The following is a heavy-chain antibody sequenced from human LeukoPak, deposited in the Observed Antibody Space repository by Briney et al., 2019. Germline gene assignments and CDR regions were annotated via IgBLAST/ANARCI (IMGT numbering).Heavy chain of an antibody. D-gene: IGHD6-13*01. J-gene: IGHJ4*02. V-gene: IGHV6-1*01. CDR2: TYYRSKWHN. Sequence: SQTLSLTCAISGDSVSSNSSAWNWIRQSPSRGLQWLGRTYYRSKWHNDYAGSVKSRITIHPYTSKNQFSLQVSSVTPEDTAVYYCAREYSNSGLAFDYWGQGTLVTVSS. CDR3: AREYSNSGLAFDY. CDR1: GDSVSSNSSA.